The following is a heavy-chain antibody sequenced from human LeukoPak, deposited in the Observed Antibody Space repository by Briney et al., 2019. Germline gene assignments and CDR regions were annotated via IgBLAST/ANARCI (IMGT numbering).Heavy chain of an antibody. CDR1: GVSFSAYS. D-gene: IGHD2-15*01. J-gene: IGHJ4*02. CDR3: AKDRLFSPRWPTFDY. Sequence: GGSLRLSCAASGVSFSAYSMTWVRQAPRKGLEWVSSITGSADSTWYADPVEGRFTISRDNSETTLYLQMDSLRVEDTALYYCAKDRLFSPRWPTFDYWGRGTLVTVSS. V-gene: IGHV3-23*01. CDR2: ITGSADST.